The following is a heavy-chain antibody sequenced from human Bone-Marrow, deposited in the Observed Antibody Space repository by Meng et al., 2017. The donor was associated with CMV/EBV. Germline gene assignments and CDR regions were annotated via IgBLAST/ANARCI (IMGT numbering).Heavy chain of an antibody. D-gene: IGHD5-12*01. CDR1: GGTFSSYA. CDR2: IIPILGIA. CDR3: AGGVAYFDY. V-gene: IGHV1-69*10. J-gene: IGHJ4*02. Sequence: SVKVSCKASGGTFSSYAISWVRQAPGQGLDWMGGIIPILGIANYVQKFQGRVTITADKSTRTAYMELSSLRSEDTAGYYCAGGVAYFDYWGQGTLVTVSS.